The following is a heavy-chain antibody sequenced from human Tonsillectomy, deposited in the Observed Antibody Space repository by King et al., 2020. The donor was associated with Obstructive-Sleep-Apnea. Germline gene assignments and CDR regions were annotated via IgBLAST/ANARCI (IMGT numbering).Heavy chain of an antibody. Sequence: QLQESGPGLVKPSQTLSLTCTVSGGSISSGGYYCSWIRQHPGKGLRWIGYIYYMGGTYYNPSLKSRVTISVDTSKNQFSLKLSSVTAADTAVYYCASKAVTKYYFDYWGQGTLVTVSS. CDR3: ASKAVTKYYFDY. J-gene: IGHJ4*02. CDR1: GGSISSGGYY. D-gene: IGHD4-17*01. CDR2: IYYMGGT. V-gene: IGHV4-31*03.